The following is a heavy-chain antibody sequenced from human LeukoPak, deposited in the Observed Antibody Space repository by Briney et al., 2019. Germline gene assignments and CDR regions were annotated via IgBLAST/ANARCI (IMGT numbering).Heavy chain of an antibody. D-gene: IGHD3-22*01. CDR2: IKHNGGEK. V-gene: IGHV3-7*01. J-gene: IGHJ4*02. CDR3: ARDRGWRTSGYYLYHFDY. Sequence: GGCLRLASVASGFTFTDYFMSWVRQAPGKGLEWVASIKHNGGEKYYVDSVKGRFTISRDNAKNSLYLEMSSLRVEDTAVYYCARDRGWRTSGYYLYHFDYWGQGTLVTFAS. CDR1: GFTFTDYF.